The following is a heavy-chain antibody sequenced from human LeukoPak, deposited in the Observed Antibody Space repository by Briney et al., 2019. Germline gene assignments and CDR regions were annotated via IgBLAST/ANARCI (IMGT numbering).Heavy chain of an antibody. Sequence: GGSLRLSCASPGFTFNSYTMHWVRQAPGKGLEWVAVMSSDGNKKFYAEYVKGRFTISRDNSENTLYLEMNSLRGEDTAVYYCARGDYDLSGSYHYGMDVWGQGTTATVSS. CDR3: ARGDYDLSGSYHYGMDV. CDR2: MSSDGNKK. CDR1: GFTFNSYT. J-gene: IGHJ6*02. V-gene: IGHV3-30-3*01. D-gene: IGHD3-10*01.